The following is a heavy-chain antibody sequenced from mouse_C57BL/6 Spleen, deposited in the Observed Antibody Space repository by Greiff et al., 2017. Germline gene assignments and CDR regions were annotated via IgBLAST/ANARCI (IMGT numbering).Heavy chain of an antibody. Sequence: VQLQQSGPELVKPGASVKISCKASGYTFTDYYMNWVKQSHGKSLEWIGDINPNNGGTSYNQKFKGKATLTVDKSSSTAYMELRSLTSEDSAVYYCARRHGYHYYAMDYWGQGTSVTVSS. J-gene: IGHJ4*01. CDR2: INPNNGGT. V-gene: IGHV1-26*01. CDR3: ARRHGYHYYAMDY. CDR1: GYTFTDYY. D-gene: IGHD2-2*01.